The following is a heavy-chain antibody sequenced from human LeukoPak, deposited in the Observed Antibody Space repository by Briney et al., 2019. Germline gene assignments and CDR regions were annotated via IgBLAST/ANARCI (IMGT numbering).Heavy chain of an antibody. Sequence: ASVKASCKASGGTFSSYAISWVRQAPGQGLEWMGGIIPIFGTANHAQKFQGRVTITADESTSTAYMELSSLRSEDTAVYYCARAGLEQNGWLQRPRDWGQGTLVTVSS. V-gene: IGHV1-69*01. CDR1: GGTFSSYA. J-gene: IGHJ4*02. CDR2: IIPIFGTA. CDR3: ARAGLEQNGWLQRPRD. D-gene: IGHD5-24*01.